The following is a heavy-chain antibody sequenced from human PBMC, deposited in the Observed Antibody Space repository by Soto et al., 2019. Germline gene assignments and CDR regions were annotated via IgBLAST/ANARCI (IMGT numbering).Heavy chain of an antibody. V-gene: IGHV4-34*01. D-gene: IGHD6-13*01. CDR3: AKDGRIAAALGDY. Sequence: PSETLSLTCAVYGGTFSGYYWSWIRQPPGKGLEWIGEINHSGSTNYNPSLKSRVTISVDTSKNTLYLQMNSLRAEDTAVYYCAKDGRIAAALGDYWGQGTLVTVSS. CDR2: INHSGST. J-gene: IGHJ4*02. CDR1: GGTFSGYY.